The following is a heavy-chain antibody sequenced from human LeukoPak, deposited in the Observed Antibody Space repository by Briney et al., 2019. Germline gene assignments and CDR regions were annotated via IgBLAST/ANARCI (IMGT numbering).Heavy chain of an antibody. V-gene: IGHV4-61*02. CDR2: IYTSGST. CDR1: GDSLSSGSYY. CDR3: ARLTKNDSGSFRFGKKKRGYMDV. D-gene: IGHD3-10*01. Sequence: PSETLSLTCTVSGDSLSSGSYYWSWIRQPAGKGLQWLGRIYTSGSTNYNPSLKSRVTISVDTSKNQFSLKLSSVTAADTAVYYCARLTKNDSGSFRFGKKKRGYMDVWGKGTTVTISS. J-gene: IGHJ6*03.